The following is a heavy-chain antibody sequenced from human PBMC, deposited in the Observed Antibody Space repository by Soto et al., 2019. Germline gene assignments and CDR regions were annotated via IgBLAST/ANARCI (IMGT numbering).Heavy chain of an antibody. J-gene: IGHJ5*02. CDR3: ARVGGINWFDP. CDR2: IYYSGST. Sequence: SGTLSPTRTVSCGSLSRGGYYWSWIRQHPGKGLEWIGYIYYSGSTYYNPSLKSRVTISVDTSKNQFSLKLSSVTAADTAVYYCARVGGINWFDPWGQGTLVTVS. V-gene: IGHV4-31*03. D-gene: IGHD3-16*01. CDR1: CGSLSRGGYY.